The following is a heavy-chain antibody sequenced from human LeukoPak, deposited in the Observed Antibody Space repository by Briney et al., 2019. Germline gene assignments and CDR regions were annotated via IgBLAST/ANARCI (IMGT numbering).Heavy chain of an antibody. J-gene: IGHJ5*02. Sequence: GRSLRLSCAASGFTFSSYAMHWVRQAPGKGLEWVAVISYDGSNKYYADSVKGRFTISRDNSKNTLYLQMNSLRAEDTAVYYCARHEAAANWFDPWGQGTLVTVSS. V-gene: IGHV3-30*04. CDR2: ISYDGSNK. CDR1: GFTFSSYA. CDR3: ARHEAAANWFDP. D-gene: IGHD6-13*01.